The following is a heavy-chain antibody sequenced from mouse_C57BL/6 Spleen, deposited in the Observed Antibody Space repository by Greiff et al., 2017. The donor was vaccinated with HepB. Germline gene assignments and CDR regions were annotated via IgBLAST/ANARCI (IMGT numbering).Heavy chain of an antibody. Sequence: VMLVESGPGLVQPSQSLSITCTVSGFSLTSYGVHWVRQSPGKGLEWLGVIWSGGSTDYNAAFISRLSISKDNSKSQVFFKMNSLQADDTAIYYCARNSPLYYDYDGNWYFDVWGTGTTVTVSS. CDR2: IWSGGST. CDR3: ARNSPLYYDYDGNWYFDV. J-gene: IGHJ1*03. CDR1: GFSLTSYG. D-gene: IGHD2-4*01. V-gene: IGHV2-2*01.